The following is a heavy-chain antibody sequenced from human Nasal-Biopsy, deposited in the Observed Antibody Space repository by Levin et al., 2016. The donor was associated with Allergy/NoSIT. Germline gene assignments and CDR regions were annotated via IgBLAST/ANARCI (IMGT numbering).Heavy chain of an antibody. V-gene: IGHV3-13*04. Sequence: GGSLRLSCAASGFRFSTYDMHWVRQVTGRGLEWVAAIGPSGDTFYPDSAKGRFTISRENAKNSLFLQMNSLRAGDTAVYYCARASEYYDESGYSYSYYHSAMDVWGQGTTVTVSS. CDR3: ARASEYYDESGYSYSYYHSAMDV. J-gene: IGHJ6*02. CDR2: IGPSGDT. CDR1: GFRFSTYD. D-gene: IGHD3-16*01.